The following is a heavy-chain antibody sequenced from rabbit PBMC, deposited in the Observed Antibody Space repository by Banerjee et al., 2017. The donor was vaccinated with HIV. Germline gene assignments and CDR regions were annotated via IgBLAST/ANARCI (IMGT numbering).Heavy chain of an antibody. D-gene: IGHD4-1*01. V-gene: IGHV1S45*01. CDR3: ARAYNSGWGGYFTL. CDR1: GFSFNSGLP. J-gene: IGHJ4*01. CDR2: IDIGDGKT. Sequence: QEQLEESGGGLVKPGASLTLTCNASGFSFNSGLPMCWGRQAPGKGLEWIACIDIGDGKTYYANWAEGRLTISKASSTVDLKMTSLTAADTATYFCARAYNSGWGGYFTLWGPGTLVTVS.